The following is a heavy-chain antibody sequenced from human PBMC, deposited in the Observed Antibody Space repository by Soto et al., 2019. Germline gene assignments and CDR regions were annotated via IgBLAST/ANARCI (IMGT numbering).Heavy chain of an antibody. CDR1: GGSISSGDYY. D-gene: IGHD3-16*01. V-gene: IGHV4-30-4*01. J-gene: IGHJ4*02. CDR3: ARDQDGITANFDY. Sequence: SETLSLTCTVSGGSISSGDYYWSWIRQPPGKGLEWIGYIYYSGSTYYNPSLKSRVTISVDTSKNQFSLKLSSVTAADTAVYYFARDQDGITANFDYWGQGTLVTVSS. CDR2: IYYSGST.